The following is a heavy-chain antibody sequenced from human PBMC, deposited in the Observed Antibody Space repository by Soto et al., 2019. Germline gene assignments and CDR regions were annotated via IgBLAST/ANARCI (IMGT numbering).Heavy chain of an antibody. Sequence: PSETLSLTFTVSGASISYGGFSWSWIRQSPGKGLEWIGYISHLESTYFQPSFKSRLTMSIDRTRNQFSLKLSSVTTADVAVYYCARGGGYDSFDYWGQGVLVTVSS. V-gene: IGHV4-30-2*06. D-gene: IGHD5-12*01. CDR1: GASISYGGFS. CDR3: ARGGGYDSFDY. CDR2: ISHLEST. J-gene: IGHJ4*02.